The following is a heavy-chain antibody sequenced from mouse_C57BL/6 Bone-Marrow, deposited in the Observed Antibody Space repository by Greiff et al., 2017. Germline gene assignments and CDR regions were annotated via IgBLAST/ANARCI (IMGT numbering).Heavy chain of an antibody. D-gene: IGHD1-1*01. CDR2: ISDGGSYT. J-gene: IGHJ1*03. CDR1: GFTFSSYA. CDR3: AREGYHYGSSWYFDV. Sequence: EVKLVESGGGLVKPGGSLKLSCAASGFTFSSYAMSWVRQTPEKRLEWVATISDGGSYTYYPDNGKGRFTISRDNAKNNLYLQMSHLKSEDTAMYYCAREGYHYGSSWYFDVWGTGTTVTVSS. V-gene: IGHV5-4*01.